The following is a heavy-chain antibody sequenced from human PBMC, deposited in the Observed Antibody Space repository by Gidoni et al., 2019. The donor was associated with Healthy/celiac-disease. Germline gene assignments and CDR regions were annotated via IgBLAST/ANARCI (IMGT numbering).Heavy chain of an antibody. V-gene: IGHV3-30-3*01. Sequence: SSYAMHWVRQAPGKGLEWVAVISYDGSNKYYADSVKGRFTISRDNSKNTLYLQMNSLRAEDTAVYYCARDTREWESLDYWGQGTLVTVSS. CDR1: SSYA. CDR2: ISYDGSNK. CDR3: ARDTREWESLDY. D-gene: IGHD1-26*01. J-gene: IGHJ4*02.